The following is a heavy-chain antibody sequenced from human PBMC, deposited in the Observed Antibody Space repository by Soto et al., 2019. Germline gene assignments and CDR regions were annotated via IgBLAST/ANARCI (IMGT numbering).Heavy chain of an antibody. J-gene: IGHJ4*02. Sequence: SATLSLSYAVSGYTFSNYWVSWLRKPPGKGLEWIAYIYNTGSTNYNPSLKSRVTISLDASKNQFSLKLSSVTAADTAVYYCARGPGASGTYHHYFDYCGPGTLVSVSS. CDR3: ARGPGASGTYHHYFDY. CDR2: IYNTGST. CDR1: GYTFSNYW. D-gene: IGHD3-10*01. V-gene: IGHV4-59*01.